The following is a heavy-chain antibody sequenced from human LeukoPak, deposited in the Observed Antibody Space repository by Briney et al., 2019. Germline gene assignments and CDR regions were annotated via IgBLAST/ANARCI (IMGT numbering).Heavy chain of an antibody. Sequence: SVKVSCKASGFTFTSSAMQWVRQARGQRREWIGWIVVGSGNTNYAQKFQERVTITRDMSTSTAYMDLSSLRSEDAAVYYCAADVLSDIVATGLDYWGQGTLVTVSS. J-gene: IGHJ4*02. CDR2: IVVGSGNT. V-gene: IGHV1-58*02. CDR3: AADVLSDIVATGLDY. D-gene: IGHD5-12*01. CDR1: GFTFTSSA.